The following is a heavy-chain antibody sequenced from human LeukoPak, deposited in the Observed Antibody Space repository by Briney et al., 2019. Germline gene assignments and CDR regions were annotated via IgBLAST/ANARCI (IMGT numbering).Heavy chain of an antibody. Sequence: SETLSLTCTVSGGSVSSNNYYWTWLRQPPGMGLQWIGIVFYSGTTYYNPSLKSRATTSVDTSKNQFSLKLSSVTVVDMAVYYCARLARSTRDYSWHFDLWGRSTLVTVSS. D-gene: IGHD4-17*01. J-gene: IGHJ2*01. CDR3: ARLARSTRDYSWHFDL. V-gene: IGHV4-39*01. CDR1: GGSVSSNNYY. CDR2: VFYSGTT.